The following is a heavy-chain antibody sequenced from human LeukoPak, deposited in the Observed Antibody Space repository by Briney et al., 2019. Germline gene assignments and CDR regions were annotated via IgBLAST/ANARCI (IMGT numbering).Heavy chain of an antibody. CDR2: IKQDGSEK. V-gene: IGHV3-7*01. Sequence: GGSLRLSCAASGFTFSRYWMSWVRQAPGKGLEWVANIKQDGSEKYYVDSVKGRFTISRDNAKNSLYLQMNSLRAEDTAVYYCATKSYYDKPFDYWGQGTLVTVSS. J-gene: IGHJ4*02. D-gene: IGHD3-22*01. CDR1: GFTFSRYW. CDR3: ATKSYYDKPFDY.